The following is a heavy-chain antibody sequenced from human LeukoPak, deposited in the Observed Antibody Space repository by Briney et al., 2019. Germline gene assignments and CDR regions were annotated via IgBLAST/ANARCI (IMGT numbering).Heavy chain of an antibody. D-gene: IGHD3-22*01. CDR2: ISGSDGST. Sequence: GGSLRLSCAASGFTFSSYALSWVRQAPGKGLEWVSDISGSDGSTYYADSVKGRFTISRGNSKNTLYLQMNILRADDTAVYFCAKGAYYDNSGYLYLDYWGQGTLVTVSS. CDR1: GFTFSSYA. J-gene: IGHJ4*02. CDR3: AKGAYYDNSGYLYLDY. V-gene: IGHV3-23*01.